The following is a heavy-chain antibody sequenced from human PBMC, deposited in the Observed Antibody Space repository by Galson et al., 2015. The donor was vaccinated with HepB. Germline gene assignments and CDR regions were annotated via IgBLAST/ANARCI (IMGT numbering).Heavy chain of an antibody. Sequence: SLRLSCAASGFTFSSSTMNWVRQAPGKGLEWVSVISASGGTTYYADSVKGRFTISRDNSKNTLYLQVNSLRAEDTAVYYCAKGIFGPPYSFDYWGQGTLVTVSS. V-gene: IGHV3-23*01. J-gene: IGHJ4*02. CDR1: GFTFSSST. CDR2: ISASGGTT. D-gene: IGHD3-3*02. CDR3: AKGIFGPPYSFDY.